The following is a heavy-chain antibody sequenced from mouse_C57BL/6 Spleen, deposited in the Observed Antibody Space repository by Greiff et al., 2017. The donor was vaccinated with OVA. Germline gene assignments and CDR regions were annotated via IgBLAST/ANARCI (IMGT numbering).Heavy chain of an antibody. CDR3: ARASTVVEGWYFDY. CDR1: GFTFSDYY. CDR2: INYDGSST. D-gene: IGHD1-1*01. Sequence: EVQLVESEGGLVQPGSSMKLSCTASGFTFSDYYMAWVRQVPEKGLEWVANINYDGSSTYYLDSLKSRFIILRDNAKNILYLQMSSLKSEDTATYYCARASTVVEGWYFDYWGQGTTLTVSS. V-gene: IGHV5-16*01. J-gene: IGHJ2*01.